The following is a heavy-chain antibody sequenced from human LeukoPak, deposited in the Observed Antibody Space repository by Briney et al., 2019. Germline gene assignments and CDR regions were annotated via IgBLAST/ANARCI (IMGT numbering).Heavy chain of an antibody. J-gene: IGHJ4*02. CDR1: GFTFSSYS. V-gene: IGHV3-23*01. D-gene: IGHD3-10*01. CDR3: AKYEKMMVRGAAISY. Sequence: PGGSLRLSCAASGFTFSSYSMNWVRQAPGKGLEWVSAISGSGGSTYYADSVKGRFTISRDNSKNTLYLQMNSLRAEDTAVYYCAKYEKMMVRGAAISYWGQGTLVTVSS. CDR2: ISGSGGST.